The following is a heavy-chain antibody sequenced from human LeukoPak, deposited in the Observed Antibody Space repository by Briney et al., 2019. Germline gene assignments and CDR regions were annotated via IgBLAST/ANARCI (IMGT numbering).Heavy chain of an antibody. J-gene: IGHJ6*03. V-gene: IGHV3-53*01. D-gene: IGHD3-3*01. CDR1: GFTVSSNY. Sequence: SGGSLRLSCAASGFTVSSNYMSWVRQAPGKGLEWVSVIYSGGSTYYADSVKGRFTISRDNSKNTLYFQMNSLRAEDTAVYYCARGPPGRFLEWLWTYYMDVWGKGTTVTVSS. CDR3: ARGPPGRFLEWLWTYYMDV. CDR2: IYSGGST.